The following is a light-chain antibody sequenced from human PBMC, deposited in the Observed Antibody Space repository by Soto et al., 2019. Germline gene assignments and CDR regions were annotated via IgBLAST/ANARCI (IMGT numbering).Light chain of an antibody. CDR3: QKRSNWPQT. Sequence: EIVLTQSPATLSLSPGERATLSCRASQSVSSYLAWYQQKPGQAPRLLIYDASNRATGIPARFSGSGSGTAFTLTISSLEPEDFAVYYCQKRSNWPQTFGQGTKVEIK. V-gene: IGKV3-11*01. J-gene: IGKJ1*01. CDR2: DAS. CDR1: QSVSSY.